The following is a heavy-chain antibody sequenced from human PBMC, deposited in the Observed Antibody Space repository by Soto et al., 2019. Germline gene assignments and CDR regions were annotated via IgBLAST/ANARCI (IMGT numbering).Heavy chain of an antibody. D-gene: IGHD3-16*02. CDR3: TTYGPESPNYDYIWGSYRSNY. J-gene: IGHJ4*02. CDR2: IKSKTDGGTT. V-gene: IGHV3-15*01. Sequence: PGGSLRLSCAASGFIFSSYDVHWVRQAPGKGLEWVGRIKSKTDGGTTDYAAPVKGRFTISRDDSKNTLYLQMNSLKTEDTAVYYCTTYGPESPNYDYIWGSYRSNYWGQGTLVTVSS. CDR1: GFIFSSYD.